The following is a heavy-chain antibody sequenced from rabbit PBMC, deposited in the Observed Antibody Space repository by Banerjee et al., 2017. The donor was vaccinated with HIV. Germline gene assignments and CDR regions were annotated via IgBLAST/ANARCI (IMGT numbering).Heavy chain of an antibody. D-gene: IGHD8-1*01. J-gene: IGHJ2*01. CDR1: GFDLSSSYY. CDR3: ARVAGYAGYGYLGAFDP. CDR2: IYSGSGST. V-gene: IGHV1S45*01. Sequence: QEQLEESGGGLVKPEGSLTLTCKASGFDLSSSYYMCWVRQAPGKGLEWIACIYSGSGSTYYATWAKGRFTVSKTSSTTVTLQLNSLTAADTATYFCARVAGYAGYGYLGAFDPWGQGTLVTVS.